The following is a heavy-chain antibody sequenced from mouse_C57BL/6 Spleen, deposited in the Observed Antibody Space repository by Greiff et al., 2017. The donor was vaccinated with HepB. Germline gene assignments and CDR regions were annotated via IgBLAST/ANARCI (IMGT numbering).Heavy chain of an antibody. CDR1: GYTFTSYW. D-gene: IGHD4-1*01. Sequence: QVQLQQPGAELVRPGSSVKLSCKASGYTFTSYWMHWVKQRPIQGLEWIGNIDPSDSETHYNQKFKDKATLTVDKSSSTAYMQLSSLTSEDSAVYYCAREGELGRSFAYWGQGTLVTVSA. V-gene: IGHV1-52*01. CDR2: IDPSDSET. J-gene: IGHJ3*01. CDR3: AREGELGRSFAY.